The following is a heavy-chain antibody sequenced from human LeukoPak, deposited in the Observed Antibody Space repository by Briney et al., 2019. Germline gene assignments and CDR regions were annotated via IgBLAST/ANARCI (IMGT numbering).Heavy chain of an antibody. V-gene: IGHV4-31*11. D-gene: IGHD3-22*01. CDR3: ARLSDGSGYYWWYFDY. Sequence: SETLSLTCAVYGGSFSGYYWSWIRQHPGKGLECIGHIYYSGSTYYNPSLKSRVTISADTSKNQFSLKLSSVTAADTAVYYCARLSDGSGYYWWYFDYWGQGTLVTVSS. CDR1: GGSFSGYY. J-gene: IGHJ4*02. CDR2: IYYSGST.